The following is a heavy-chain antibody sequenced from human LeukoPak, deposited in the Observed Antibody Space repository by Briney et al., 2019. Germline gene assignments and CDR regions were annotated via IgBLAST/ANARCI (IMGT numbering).Heavy chain of an antibody. D-gene: IGHD1-26*01. CDR3: ARGGTYSWDAFDI. Sequence: GGSLRLSCAASGFTFSSYWMHWVRQAPGKGLGWVSTINSDGYSTPYADSVKGRFTISRDNARNTLYLQMNSLRAEDTAVYYCARGGTYSWDAFDIWGQGTMVTVSS. CDR2: INSDGYST. V-gene: IGHV3-74*01. CDR1: GFTFSSYW. J-gene: IGHJ3*02.